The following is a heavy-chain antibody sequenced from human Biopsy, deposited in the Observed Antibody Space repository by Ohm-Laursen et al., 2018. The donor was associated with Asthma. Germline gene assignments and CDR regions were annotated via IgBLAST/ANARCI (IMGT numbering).Heavy chain of an antibody. CDR2: ILTKFDIT. J-gene: IGHJ4*02. Sequence: GTSVKVSCKASGGSFSNFAFSWVRQAPGHGLEWMSTILTKFDITSYAEKFQVSVTITADKSTSTTYMELSRLRSEDTAVYYCARSYDTDSYPVLVLDYWGQGTLATVSS. D-gene: IGHD3-22*01. CDR3: ARSYDTDSYPVLVLDY. V-gene: IGHV1-69*04. CDR1: GGSFSNFA.